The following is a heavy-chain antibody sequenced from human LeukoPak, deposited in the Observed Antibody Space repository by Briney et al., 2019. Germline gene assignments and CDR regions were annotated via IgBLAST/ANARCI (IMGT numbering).Heavy chain of an antibody. D-gene: IGHD3-9*01. V-gene: IGHV1-46*03. Sequence: ASVKVSCKXSGYTFTSYYMHWVRQAPGQGLEWMGMIYPSGGSTSYAQKFQGRVTMTRDTSTSIVYMKMSSLRSEDTAVYYCARLYDISNSWFDPWGQGTLVSASS. J-gene: IGHJ5*02. CDR3: ARLYDISNSWFDP. CDR2: IYPSGGST. CDR1: GYTFTSYY.